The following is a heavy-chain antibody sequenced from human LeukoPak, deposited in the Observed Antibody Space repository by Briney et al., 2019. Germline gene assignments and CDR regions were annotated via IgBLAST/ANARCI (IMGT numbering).Heavy chain of an antibody. D-gene: IGHD1-26*01. Sequence: GESLKISCKGSRYNFTTYWIGWVRQMPGKGLEWMGIIYPGDSDSRYSPSFQGQVTISADKSITTAYLQWSSLKASDTAIYYCARGYIEDTGATDLFDFWGQGTLVTVSS. J-gene: IGHJ4*02. V-gene: IGHV5-51*01. CDR2: IYPGDSDS. CDR1: RYNFTTYW. CDR3: ARGYIEDTGATDLFDF.